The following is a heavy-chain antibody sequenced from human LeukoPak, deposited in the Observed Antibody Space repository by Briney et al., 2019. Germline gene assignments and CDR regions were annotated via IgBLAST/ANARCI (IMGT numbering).Heavy chain of an antibody. CDR2: ISGSGGST. Sequence: GGSLRLSCAASGFTFSSYAMSWVRQAPGKGLEWVSAISGSGGSTYYADSVKGRFTISRDNSKNTLYLQMNSLRAEDTAVYYCAKDWGYYYDSSGIMDVWGQGTTVTVSS. J-gene: IGHJ6*02. V-gene: IGHV3-23*01. CDR1: GFTFSSYA. D-gene: IGHD3-22*01. CDR3: AKDWGYYYDSSGIMDV.